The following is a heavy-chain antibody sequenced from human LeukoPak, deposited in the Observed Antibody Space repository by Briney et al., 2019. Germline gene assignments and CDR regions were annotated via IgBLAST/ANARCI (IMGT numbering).Heavy chain of an antibody. D-gene: IGHD1-26*01. J-gene: IGHJ4*02. Sequence: GGSLRLSCAASGFTFSYYSMNWVRQAPGKGLEWVSYISDSSDTMYYADSVKGRFTISRDNAKNSLYLQMNSLRAEDTAVYYCARDLIVGTTIRYYFDYWGQGILVTVSS. V-gene: IGHV3-48*01. CDR2: ISDSSDTM. CDR3: ARDLIVGTTIRYYFDY. CDR1: GFTFSYYS.